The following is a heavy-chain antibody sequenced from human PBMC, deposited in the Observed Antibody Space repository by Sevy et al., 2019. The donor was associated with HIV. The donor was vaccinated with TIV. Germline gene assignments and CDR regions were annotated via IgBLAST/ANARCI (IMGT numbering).Heavy chain of an antibody. CDR3: AREAGVVVVVAANNFDY. Sequence: GGSLRLSCTTSGFTFAPYAMGWFRQAPGKGLEWVAFIRGKPFGGTAEYAASVKGRFTISRDDSKSIAYLEMNSLKTEDTAVYYCAREAGVVVVVAANNFDYWGQGTLVTVSS. CDR2: IRGKPFGGTA. CDR1: GFTFAPYA. J-gene: IGHJ4*02. V-gene: IGHV3-49*03. D-gene: IGHD2-15*01.